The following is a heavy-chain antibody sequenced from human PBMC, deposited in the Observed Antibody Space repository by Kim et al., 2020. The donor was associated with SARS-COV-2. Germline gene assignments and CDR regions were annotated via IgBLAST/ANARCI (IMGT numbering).Heavy chain of an antibody. D-gene: IGHD6-13*01. Sequence: YAQKFQGRVTITADESTSTAYMELSSLRSEDTAVYYCASYSSSWGAYFQHWGQGTLVTVSS. V-gene: IGHV1-69*01. J-gene: IGHJ1*01. CDR3: ASYSSSWGAYFQH.